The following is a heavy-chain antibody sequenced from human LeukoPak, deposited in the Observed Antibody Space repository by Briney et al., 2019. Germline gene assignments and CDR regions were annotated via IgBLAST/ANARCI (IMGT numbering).Heavy chain of an antibody. CDR1: GGSFSGYY. CDR2: INHSGST. J-gene: IGHJ2*01. D-gene: IGHD2-21*02. Sequence: SETLSLTCAVYGGSFSGYYWSWIRQPPGKGLEWIGEINHSGSTNYNPSLKSRVTISVDTSKNQFSLKLSSVTAADTAVYYCAREAYCGGDCEAWYFDLWGRGTLVTVSS. CDR3: AREAYCGGDCEAWYFDL. V-gene: IGHV4-34*01.